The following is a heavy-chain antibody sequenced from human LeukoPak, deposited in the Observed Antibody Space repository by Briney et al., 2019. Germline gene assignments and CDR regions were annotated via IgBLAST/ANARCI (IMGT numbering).Heavy chain of an antibody. CDR1: GYTFTGYY. D-gene: IGHD3-22*01. J-gene: IGHJ4*02. CDR3: ARDYYDSSGYANFDY. V-gene: IGHV1-2*02. CDR2: INPNSGGT. Sequence: GASVKVSCKASGYTFTGYYMHWVRQAPGQGLEWMGWINPNSGGTNYAQKFQGRVTMTRDTSISTAYMELSRLRSDDTAVYYCARDYYDSSGYANFDYWGQGTLVTVSS.